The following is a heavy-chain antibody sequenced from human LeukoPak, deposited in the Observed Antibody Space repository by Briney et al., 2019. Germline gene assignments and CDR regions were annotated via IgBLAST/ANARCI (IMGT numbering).Heavy chain of an antibody. CDR3: ARGRRWWSNYVRYNWFDP. CDR2: MNPNSGNT. Sequence: ASVKVSCKASGYTFTSYDINWVRQATGQGLEWMGWMNPNSGNTGYAQKFQGRVTMTRNTSISTAYMELSSLRSEDTAVYYCARGRRWWSNYVRYNWFDPWGQGTLVTVSS. D-gene: IGHD4-4*01. J-gene: IGHJ5*02. CDR1: GYTFTSYD. V-gene: IGHV1-8*01.